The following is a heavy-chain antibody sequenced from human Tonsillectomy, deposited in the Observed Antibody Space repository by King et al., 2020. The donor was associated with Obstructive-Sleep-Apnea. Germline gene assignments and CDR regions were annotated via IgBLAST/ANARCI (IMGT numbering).Heavy chain of an antibody. J-gene: IGHJ4*02. CDR2: IRSKAYGWTT. Sequence: DVQLVESGGGLVQPGRSLRLSCTASGFTFGDYAMSWFRQAPGKGLEWVGFIRSKAYGWTTEYAASVKGRFTISRDDSKSIAYLQMNSLKTEDKAVYYCTSTGSYYDSSGYIIWGQGTLVTVSS. D-gene: IGHD3-22*01. V-gene: IGHV3-49*03. CDR1: GFTFGDYA. CDR3: TSTGSYYDSSGYII.